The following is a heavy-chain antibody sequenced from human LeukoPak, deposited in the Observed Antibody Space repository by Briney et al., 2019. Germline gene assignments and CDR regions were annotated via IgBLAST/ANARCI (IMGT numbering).Heavy chain of an antibody. J-gene: IGHJ3*02. Sequence: GASVKVSCKTSGYTFTNYGISWVRQAPGQGLEWMGWITPNSGDTDYTQTFQGRVTMTRDTSTSTAYMELSRLRSDDTAVYYCASLGSSGWQLRGGTFDIWGQGTMVNVSS. D-gene: IGHD6-19*01. CDR2: ITPNSGDT. CDR3: ASLGSSGWQLRGGTFDI. CDR1: GYTFTNYG. V-gene: IGHV1-2*02.